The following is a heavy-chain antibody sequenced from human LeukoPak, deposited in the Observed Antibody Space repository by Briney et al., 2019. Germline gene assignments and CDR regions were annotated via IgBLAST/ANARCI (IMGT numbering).Heavy chain of an antibody. CDR1: GFTFSSYA. CDR3: AKVIKGGKKATDSPDY. CDR2: ISGSGGST. D-gene: IGHD1-26*01. Sequence: GGSLRLSCAASGFTFSSYAMSWVRQAPGKGLEWVSAISGSGGSTYYADSVKGRFTISGDNSKNTLYLQMNSLRAEDTAVYYCAKVIKGGKKATDSPDYWGQGTLVTVSS. J-gene: IGHJ4*02. V-gene: IGHV3-23*01.